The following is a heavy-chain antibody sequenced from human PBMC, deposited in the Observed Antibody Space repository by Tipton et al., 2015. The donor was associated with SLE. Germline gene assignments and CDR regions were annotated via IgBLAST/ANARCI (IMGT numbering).Heavy chain of an antibody. V-gene: IGHV4-4*07. CDR3: VVCSPSGCAYFDY. Sequence: TLSLTCTVSGGSISGYYWGWVRQPAGKGLEWIGRIYTGGYTKYNPSLESRVSLSVDASKDQFSLRLSAVAAADTAVYYCVVCSPSGCAYFDYWGQGRLVTVSS. D-gene: IGHD2-15*01. CDR1: GGSISGYY. J-gene: IGHJ4*02. CDR2: IYTGGYT.